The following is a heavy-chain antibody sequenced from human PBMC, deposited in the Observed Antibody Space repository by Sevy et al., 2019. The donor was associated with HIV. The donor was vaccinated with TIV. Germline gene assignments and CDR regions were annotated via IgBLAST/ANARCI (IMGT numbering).Heavy chain of an antibody. CDR3: AAVAGTDILGYYFDS. CDR2: IYHMGTS. Sequence: SETLSLTCAVSDGSITGSYWWSWVRQPPGKGLEWLGDIYHMGTSNYNPSLKSRVTISVDKSKNQFSLKVNSITAADTAVYYCAAVAGTDILGYYFDSWGQGTQVTVSS. D-gene: IGHD6-19*01. J-gene: IGHJ4*02. CDR1: DGSITGSYW. V-gene: IGHV4-4*02.